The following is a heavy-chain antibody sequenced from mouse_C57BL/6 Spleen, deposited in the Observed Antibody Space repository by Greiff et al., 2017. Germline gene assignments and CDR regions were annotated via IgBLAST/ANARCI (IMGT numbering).Heavy chain of an antibody. CDR2: INPNNGGT. CDR1: GYTFPDYS. Sequence: EVKLQQSGPELVKPGASVKISCKASGYTFPDYSMNWVKQSHGKSLEWIGDINPNNGGTSYNQKFKGKATLTVDKSSSTVYMELRSLTSEDSAVYYCARGRPYDAMDYWGQGTTVTVSS. J-gene: IGHJ4*01. CDR3: ARGRPYDAMDY. V-gene: IGHV1-26*01.